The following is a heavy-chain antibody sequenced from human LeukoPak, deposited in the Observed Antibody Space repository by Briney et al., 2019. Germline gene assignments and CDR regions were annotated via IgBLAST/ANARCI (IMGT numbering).Heavy chain of an antibody. Sequence: GGSLRLSCAASGFTFSSYEMNWVRQVPGKGLEWVGFIRSKAYGGTTEYAASVKGRFTISRDDSKSIAYLQMNSLKTEDTAVYYCTRETTGLGFDYWGQGTLVTVSS. CDR3: TRETTGLGFDY. D-gene: IGHD2-8*02. J-gene: IGHJ4*02. CDR2: IRSKAYGGTT. V-gene: IGHV3-49*04. CDR1: GFTFSSYE.